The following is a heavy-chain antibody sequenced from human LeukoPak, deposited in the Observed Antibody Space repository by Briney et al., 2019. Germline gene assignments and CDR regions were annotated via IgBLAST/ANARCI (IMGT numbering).Heavy chain of an antibody. CDR2: IYPGDSDT. CDR3: VRRSTHYDSTPYYFDY. Sequence: GESLKISCKGSGYSFNSYWIGWVRQMPGRGLEWMGLIYPGDSDTRFSPSFQGQVTLSVDKSIATAYVQWSSLKASDAAMYYCVRRSTHYDSTPYYFDYWGQGTLVTVSS. J-gene: IGHJ4*02. CDR1: GYSFNSYW. D-gene: IGHD3-22*01. V-gene: IGHV5-51*01.